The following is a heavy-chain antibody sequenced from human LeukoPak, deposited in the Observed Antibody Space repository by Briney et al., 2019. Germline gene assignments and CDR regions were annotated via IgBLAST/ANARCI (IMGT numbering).Heavy chain of an antibody. V-gene: IGHV4-39*01. D-gene: IGHD6-6*01. Sequence: TETLSLTCTVSGGFISSSSYYWGWIRQPPGKGLEWIGSIYYSGSTYYNPSLKSRVTISVDTSKNQFSLKLSSVTAADTAVYYCARPARQLGAFDIWGQGTMVTVSS. J-gene: IGHJ3*02. CDR3: ARPARQLGAFDI. CDR2: IYYSGST. CDR1: GGFISSSSYY.